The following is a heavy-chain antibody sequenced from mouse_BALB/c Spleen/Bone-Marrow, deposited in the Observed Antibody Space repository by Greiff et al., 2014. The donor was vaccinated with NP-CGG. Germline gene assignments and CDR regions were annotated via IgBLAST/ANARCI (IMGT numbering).Heavy chain of an antibody. CDR1: GYTFTDYN. Sequence: EVQRVESGPELVKPGASVKISCKASGYTFTDYNMHWVKQSHGKSLEWIGYIYPYNGGTGYNQKFKSKATLTVDNSSSTAYMELRRLTSEDSAVYYWAREDGYYDYRGQGTTLTVSS. CDR2: IYPYNGGT. D-gene: IGHD2-3*01. CDR3: AREDGYYDY. J-gene: IGHJ2*01. V-gene: IGHV1S29*02.